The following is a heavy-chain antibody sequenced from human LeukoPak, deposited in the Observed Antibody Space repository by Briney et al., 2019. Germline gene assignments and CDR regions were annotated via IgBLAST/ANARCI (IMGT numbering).Heavy chain of an antibody. D-gene: IGHD6-19*01. Sequence: ASVKVSCKASGYTFTSYDINWVRQAPGQGLEWMGWVSGYNGNTNYAQKFQGRVTMTRDTSISTAYMELSRLRSDDTAVYYCASPLQWLAFDYWGQGTLVTVSS. CDR1: GYTFTSYD. J-gene: IGHJ4*02. CDR2: VSGYNGNT. V-gene: IGHV1-18*01. CDR3: ASPLQWLAFDY.